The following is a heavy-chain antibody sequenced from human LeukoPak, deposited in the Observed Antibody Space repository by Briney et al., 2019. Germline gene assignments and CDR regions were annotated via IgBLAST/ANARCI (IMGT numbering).Heavy chain of an antibody. V-gene: IGHV3-48*04. CDR2: ISSSSSTI. D-gene: IGHD3-22*01. CDR1: GFTFSSYS. CDR3: ARDQDYDSSGYLVGGFDY. J-gene: IGHJ4*02. Sequence: GGSLRLSCAASGFTFSSYSMNWVRQAPGKGLEWVSYISSSSSTIYYADSVKGRFTISRDNAKNSLYLQMNSLRAEDTAVYYCARDQDYDSSGYLVGGFDYWGQGTLVTVSS.